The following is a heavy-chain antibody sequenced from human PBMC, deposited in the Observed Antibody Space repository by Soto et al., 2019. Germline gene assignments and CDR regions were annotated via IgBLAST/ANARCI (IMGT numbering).Heavy chain of an antibody. V-gene: IGHV3-11*01. CDR3: ARDGIIGTSHFDY. D-gene: IGHD1-20*01. CDR1: GFTFSDYY. Sequence: GGSLRLSCAASGFTFSDYYMSWIRQAPGKGLEWVSYISSSGFTIYYADSVKGRFTISRDNAKNSLYLQMNSLRAEDTAVYYCARDGIIGTSHFDYWGPGTLVTVSS. J-gene: IGHJ4*02. CDR2: ISSSGFTI.